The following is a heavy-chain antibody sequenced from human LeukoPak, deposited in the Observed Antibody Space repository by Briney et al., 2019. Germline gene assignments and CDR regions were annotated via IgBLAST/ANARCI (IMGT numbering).Heavy chain of an antibody. D-gene: IGHD4-17*01. Sequence: GESLKISCKGFGYSFTSYRIGWVRQMPGKGLEWMGISYTGDSDTRYSPSFQGQVTISADKSISTAYLQWSSLKASDTAMYYCARQQNYGDYGAYWGQGTLVTVSS. V-gene: IGHV5-51*01. CDR2: SYTGDSDT. J-gene: IGHJ4*02. CDR1: GYSFTSYR. CDR3: ARQQNYGDYGAY.